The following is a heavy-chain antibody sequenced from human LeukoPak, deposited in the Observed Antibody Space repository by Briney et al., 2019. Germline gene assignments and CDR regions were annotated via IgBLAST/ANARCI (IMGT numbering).Heavy chain of an antibody. J-gene: IGHJ4*02. CDR3: ARGEWRITIFGVVTKGGDY. V-gene: IGHV3-48*01. CDR2: ISSSSTI. Sequence: GGSLRLSCAASGFTFSSYSMNWVRQAPGRGLEWVSYISSSSTIYYADSVKGRFTISRDNAKNSLYLQVNSLRAEDTAVYYCARGEWRITIFGVVTKGGDYWGQGTLVTVSS. D-gene: IGHD3-3*01. CDR1: GFTFSSYS.